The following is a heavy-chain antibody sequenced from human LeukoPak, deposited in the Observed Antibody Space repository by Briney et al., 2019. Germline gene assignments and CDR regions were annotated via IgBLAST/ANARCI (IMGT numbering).Heavy chain of an antibody. CDR3: ATFTISPLSGDGMDV. Sequence: SETLSLTCTVSGGSISSSSYYWGWIRQPPGKGLEWIGSIYYSGSTYYNPSLKSRVTISVDKSKNQFSLKLSSVTAADTAVYYCATFTISPLSGDGMDVWGQGTTVTVSS. CDR2: IYYSGST. CDR1: GGSISSSSYY. V-gene: IGHV4-39*01. D-gene: IGHD3-3*01. J-gene: IGHJ6*02.